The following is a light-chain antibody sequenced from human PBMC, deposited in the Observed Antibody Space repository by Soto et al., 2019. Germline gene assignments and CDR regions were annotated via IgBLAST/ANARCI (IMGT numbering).Light chain of an antibody. V-gene: IGLV2-14*01. Sequence: QSALTQASSVSGSPGQSVTISCTGTRCDVGRSNPVFWYQQHPGNAPQLIIYEVSRRPLGVSNRFSGSKSGNTASLTISGLQAEDEADYYCSAHTHGALVFGGGTKVTVL. J-gene: IGLJ2*01. CDR1: RCDVGRSNP. CDR3: SAHTHGALV. CDR2: EVS.